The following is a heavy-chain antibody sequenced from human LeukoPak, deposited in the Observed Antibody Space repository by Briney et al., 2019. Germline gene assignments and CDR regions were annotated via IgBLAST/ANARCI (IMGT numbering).Heavy chain of an antibody. D-gene: IGHD3-22*01. CDR3: ARGSYYYDSSGFYLHDP. J-gene: IGHJ5*02. CDR2: ISHDGSSK. V-gene: IGHV3-30-3*01. Sequence: PGGSLRLSCAASGFVFSDYAMHWVRQAPGKGLEWVAVISHDGSSKFYADSVKGRFTISRDSSKNILYLQMDILRVEDTAIYYCARGSYYYDSSGFYLHDPWGQGALVTVSS. CDR1: GFVFSDYA.